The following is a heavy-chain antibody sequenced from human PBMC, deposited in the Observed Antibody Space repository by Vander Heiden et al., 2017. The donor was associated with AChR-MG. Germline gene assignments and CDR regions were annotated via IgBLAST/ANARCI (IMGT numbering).Heavy chain of an antibody. CDR3: AKGVVVIITTDCYFDL. J-gene: IGHJ2*01. Sequence: EVQLLESGGGLVQPGWSLRLSCAASGFTFSSYAMSWVRQAPGKGLEWVSAISGSGGSTYYADSVKGRFTISRDNSKNTLFLQIDSLRAEDTAVYYCAKGVVVIITTDCYFDLWGRGTLGTVSS. CDR2: ISGSGGST. D-gene: IGHD3-22*01. CDR1: GFTFSSYA. V-gene: IGHV3-23*01.